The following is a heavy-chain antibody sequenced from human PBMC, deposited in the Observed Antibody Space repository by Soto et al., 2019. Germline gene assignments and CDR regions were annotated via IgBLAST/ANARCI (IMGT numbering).Heavy chain of an antibody. CDR1: GGSISSGGYY. D-gene: IGHD3-3*01. CDR2: IYYSGST. J-gene: IGHJ5*02. Sequence: QVQLEQSGPGLVKPSQPLSLTCTVSGGSISSGGYYWSWIRQHPGQGLEWIGYIYYSGSTYYNPSLKSRVAISVDTSKNQLSLKLSSVTAADTAVYYCARSGVSGVVITSKWFDPWGQGTLVTVSS. CDR3: ARSGVSGVVITSKWFDP. V-gene: IGHV4-31*03.